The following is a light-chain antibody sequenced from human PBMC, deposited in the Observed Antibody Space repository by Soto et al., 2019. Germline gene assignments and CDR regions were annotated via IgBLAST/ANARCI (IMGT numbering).Light chain of an antibody. CDR3: QQFWCSHIA. CDR2: GAS. CDR1: QSVSSSY. Sequence: EIVLTQSPGTLSLSPGERAALSCRASQSVSSSYLAWYQQKIGQAPRLLIYGASRRATGIPDRFSGSGSGTDFTLTSSRLESEDFVVELSQQFWCSHIAFVPGTRREIK. J-gene: IGKJ5*01. V-gene: IGKV3-20*01.